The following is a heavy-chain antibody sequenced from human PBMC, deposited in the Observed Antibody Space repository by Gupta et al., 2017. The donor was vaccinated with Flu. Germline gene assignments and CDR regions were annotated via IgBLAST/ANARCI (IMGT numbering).Heavy chain of an antibody. CDR1: GFTFSSYG. Sequence: QVQLVESGGGVVQPGRSLRLSCAASGFTFSSYGMHWVRQAPGKGLEWVAVISYDGSNKYYADSVKGRFTISRDNSKNTLYLQMNSLRAEDTAVYYCAKRRYGGNTRYGMDVWGQGTTVTVSS. V-gene: IGHV3-30*18. CDR3: AKRRYGGNTRYGMDV. J-gene: IGHJ6*02. D-gene: IGHD4-23*01. CDR2: ISYDGSNK.